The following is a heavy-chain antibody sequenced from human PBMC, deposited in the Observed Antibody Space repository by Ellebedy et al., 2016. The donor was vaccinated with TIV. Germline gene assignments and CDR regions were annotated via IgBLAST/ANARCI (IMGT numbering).Heavy chain of an antibody. CDR1: GFTFSSYY. J-gene: IGHJ5*02. Sequence: GESLKISXAASGFTFSSYYMNWVRQAPGKGLEWVSSISSSGSYIDYVSSVKGRFTISRSNTFNSLSLQMNSLSAADTAVYYCVVGDCSDGTCRGSSWGQGTLVTVSS. CDR3: VVGDCSDGTCRGSS. V-gene: IGHV3-21*01. CDR2: ISSSGSYI. D-gene: IGHD2-15*01.